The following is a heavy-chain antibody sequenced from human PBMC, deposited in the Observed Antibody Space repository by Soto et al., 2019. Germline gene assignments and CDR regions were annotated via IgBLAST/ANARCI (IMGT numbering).Heavy chain of an antibody. CDR2: TGSGTGPG. J-gene: IGHJ4*02. V-gene: IGHV1-69*06. CDR1: GGSLSTNP. D-gene: IGHD2-15*01. Sequence: SVKVSCKASGGSLSTNPISWVRQAPGQGLEWMGGTGSGTGPGNHAQKFQGRLTVTADKSTSTVYMELTNLSSEDTAVYYCARRASGGFYRFFDSWGQGTLVTVSS. CDR3: ARRASGGFYRFFDS.